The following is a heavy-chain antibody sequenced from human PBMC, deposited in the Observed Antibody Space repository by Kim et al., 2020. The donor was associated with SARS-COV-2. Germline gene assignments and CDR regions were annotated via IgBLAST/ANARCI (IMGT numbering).Heavy chain of an antibody. J-gene: IGHJ3*02. V-gene: IGHV1-18*01. Sequence: QKLQGRVTMTTDTSTSTAYMELRSLRSDDTAVYYCATSLDSSGYYDAFDIWGQGTMVTVSS. CDR3: ATSLDSSGYYDAFDI. D-gene: IGHD3-22*01.